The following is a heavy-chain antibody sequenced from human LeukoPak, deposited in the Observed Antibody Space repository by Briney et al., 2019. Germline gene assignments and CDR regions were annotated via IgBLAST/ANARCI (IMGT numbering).Heavy chain of an antibody. V-gene: IGHV4-31*03. D-gene: IGHD3-10*01. Sequence: PSETLSLTCTVSGGSISSGGYYWSWIRQHPGKGLEWIGYIYYSGSTYYNPSLKSRVTISVDTSKNQFSLKLSSVTAADTAVYYCARETYYYGSGSYYKILGALDYWGQGTLVTVSS. CDR1: GGSISSGGYY. CDR3: ARETYYYGSGSYYKILGALDY. CDR2: IYYSGST. J-gene: IGHJ4*02.